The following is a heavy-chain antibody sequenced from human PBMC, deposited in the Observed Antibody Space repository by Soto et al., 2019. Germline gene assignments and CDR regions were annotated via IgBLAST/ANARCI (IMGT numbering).Heavy chain of an antibody. Sequence: EEQLLESGGGLVQPGGSRGISVVPSGFPFSSSALNGVRRAPGKGLEWVSTFGTSANNTYYADSVRGRFTISRDNSKNTLYLQMNSLRVDDTAVYYCAKARRLLKRGGAFDIWGQGTMVTVSS. V-gene: IGHV3-23*01. CDR1: GFPFSSSA. D-gene: IGHD2-15*01. J-gene: IGHJ3*02. CDR3: AKARRLLKRGGAFDI. CDR2: FGTSANNT.